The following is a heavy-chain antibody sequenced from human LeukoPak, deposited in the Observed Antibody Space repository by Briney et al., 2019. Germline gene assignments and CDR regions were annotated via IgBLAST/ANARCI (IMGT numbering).Heavy chain of an antibody. CDR3: VKDSDYYGSGTPH. CDR2: ISSNGGST. V-gene: IGHV3-64D*06. D-gene: IGHD3-10*01. Sequence: GGSLRLSCSASGFTFSSYAMHWVRQAPGKGLEYVSAISSNGGSTYYADSVKGRFTISRDNSKNTLYLQTSSLRAEDTAVYYCVKDSDYYGSGTPHWGQGTLVTVSS. CDR1: GFTFSSYA. J-gene: IGHJ4*02.